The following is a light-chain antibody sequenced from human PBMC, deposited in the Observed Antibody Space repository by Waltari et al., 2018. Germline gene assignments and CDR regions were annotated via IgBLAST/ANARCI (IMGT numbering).Light chain of an antibody. CDR2: GAS. V-gene: IGKV3-15*01. Sequence: EIVLTQSPATLSVSPGERATLSCRASQSISSHLVWYQQKPGQAPRLLIYGASTRATGIPARFSGSGSGTEFTLTISSLQSEDSAVYYCHQYNYLGTFGQGTKVEIK. J-gene: IGKJ1*01. CDR1: QSISSH. CDR3: HQYNYLGT.